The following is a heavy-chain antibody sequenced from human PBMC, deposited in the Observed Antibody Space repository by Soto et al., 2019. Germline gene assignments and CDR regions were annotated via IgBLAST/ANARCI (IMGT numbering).Heavy chain of an antibody. Sequence: GESLKISCKGSGYSFTSYWIGWVRQMPGKGLEWMGIIYPGDSDTRYSPSFQGQVTISADKSISTAYLQWSSLKASDTAMYYCASSGTGYCSGGSCLYYYGMDGWGQGTTVPVSS. CDR3: ASSGTGYCSGGSCLYYYGMDG. J-gene: IGHJ6*02. V-gene: IGHV5-51*01. D-gene: IGHD2-15*01. CDR1: GYSFTSYW. CDR2: IYPGDSDT.